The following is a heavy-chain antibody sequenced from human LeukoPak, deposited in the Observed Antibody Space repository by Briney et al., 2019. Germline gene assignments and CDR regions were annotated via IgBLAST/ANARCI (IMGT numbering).Heavy chain of an antibody. V-gene: IGHV3-15*01. D-gene: IGHD3-16*02. CDR1: GFTFTNAW. Sequence: PGGSLRLSCAVSGFTFTNAWMSWVRQAPGKGLEGVGRIKSKTDGGTTDYAAPVKGRFTISRDDSKNTLYLQMNSLKTEDTAVYYCTTDPPAYYDYVWGSYRHPPDYWGQGTLVTVSS. J-gene: IGHJ4*02. CDR3: TTDPPAYYDYVWGSYRHPPDY. CDR2: IKSKTDGGTT.